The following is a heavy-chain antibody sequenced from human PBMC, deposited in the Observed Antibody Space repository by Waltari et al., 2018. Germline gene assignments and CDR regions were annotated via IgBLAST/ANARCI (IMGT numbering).Heavy chain of an antibody. CDR3: ARCLQGITMIVVQYYYYYMDV. D-gene: IGHD3-22*01. J-gene: IGHJ6*03. V-gene: IGHV4-34*01. CDR1: GGSFSGYY. CDR2: INHSGST. Sequence: QVQLQQWGAGLLKPSETLSLTCAVYGGSFSGYYWSWIRQPPGKGLEWIGEINHSGSTNYNPSLKSRVTISVDTSKNQFSLKLSSVTAADTAVYYCARCLQGITMIVVQYYYYYMDVWGKGTTVTVSS.